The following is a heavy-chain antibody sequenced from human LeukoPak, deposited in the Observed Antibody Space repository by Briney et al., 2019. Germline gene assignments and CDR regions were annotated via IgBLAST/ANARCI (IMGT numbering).Heavy chain of an antibody. CDR1: GYSFTSYW. CDR2: ICPGDSDT. Sequence: GESLKISCKGSGYSFTSYWIGWVRQMPGKGLEWMGIICPGDSDTRYSPSFQGQVTISADKSISTAYLQWSSLKASDTAMYYCARSGYSYADAFDIWGQGTMVTVSS. J-gene: IGHJ3*02. D-gene: IGHD5-18*01. V-gene: IGHV5-51*01. CDR3: ARSGYSYADAFDI.